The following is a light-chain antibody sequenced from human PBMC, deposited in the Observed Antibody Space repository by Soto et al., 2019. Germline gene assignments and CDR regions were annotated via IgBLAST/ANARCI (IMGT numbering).Light chain of an antibody. Sequence: MTQSPSTLSATVRDRVTITCRASQDISSWLAWYQQKPGQAPRLLIYGATTRATGIPTRFSGSGSGTEFTLTISSLQSEDFAVYYCQQYNNWPPITFGQGTRLAIK. V-gene: IGKV3-15*01. J-gene: IGKJ5*01. CDR2: GAT. CDR1: QDISSW. CDR3: QQYNNWPPIT.